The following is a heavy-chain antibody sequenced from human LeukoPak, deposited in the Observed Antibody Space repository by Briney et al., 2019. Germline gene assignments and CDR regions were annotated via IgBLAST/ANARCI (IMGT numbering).Heavy chain of an antibody. Sequence: GASVKVSCKASGYTFTSYGIGWVRQAPGQGLEWMGWISAYNGNTNYAQKLQGRVTMTTDASTSTAYMELRSLRSDDTAVYYCARAPGFDPPNSSGLTDYWGQGTLVTVSS. CDR3: ARAPGFDPPNSSGLTDY. CDR2: ISAYNGNT. J-gene: IGHJ4*02. D-gene: IGHD6-19*01. V-gene: IGHV1-18*01. CDR1: GYTFTSYG.